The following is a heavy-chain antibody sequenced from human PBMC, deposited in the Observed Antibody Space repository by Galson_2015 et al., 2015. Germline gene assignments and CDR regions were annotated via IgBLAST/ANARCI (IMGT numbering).Heavy chain of an antibody. D-gene: IGHD3-22*01. CDR2: IWYDGSNK. V-gene: IGHV3-33*01. J-gene: IGHJ4*02. Sequence: SLRLSCAASGFTFSSYGMHWVRQAPGKGLEWVAVIWYDGSNKYYADSVKGRFTISRDNSKNTLYLQMNSLRAEDTAVYYCARDPVSSGYDPPGYWGQGTLVTVSS. CDR3: ARDPVSSGYDPPGY. CDR1: GFTFSSYG.